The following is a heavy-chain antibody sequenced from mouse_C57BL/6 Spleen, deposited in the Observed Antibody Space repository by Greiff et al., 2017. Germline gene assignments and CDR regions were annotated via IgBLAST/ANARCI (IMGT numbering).Heavy chain of an antibody. Sequence: VQLQQSGPELVKPGASVKISCKASGYTFTDYYMNWVKQSHGKSLEWIGDINPNNGGTSYNQKFKGKATLTVDKSSSTAYMELRSLTSEDSAVYYCARLRGWLPYYFDYWGQGTTLTVSS. J-gene: IGHJ2*01. CDR1: GYTFTDYY. V-gene: IGHV1-26*01. CDR3: ARLRGWLPYYFDY. CDR2: INPNNGGT. D-gene: IGHD2-3*01.